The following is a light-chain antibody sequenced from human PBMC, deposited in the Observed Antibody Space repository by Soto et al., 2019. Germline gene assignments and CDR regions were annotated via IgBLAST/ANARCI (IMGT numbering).Light chain of an antibody. CDR3: QQGDTFPRR. CDR1: QSISNY. J-gene: IGKJ1*01. CDR2: AAS. Sequence: DIQMTQSPSSLSASVGDRVTVTCRASQSISNYLHWYQQKPGETSKLLIYAASSLQSGLPSGFIGSGSVPDFTRTISSLLPEYFATFYCQQGDTFPRRFGLGTQVQIK. V-gene: IGKV1-39*01.